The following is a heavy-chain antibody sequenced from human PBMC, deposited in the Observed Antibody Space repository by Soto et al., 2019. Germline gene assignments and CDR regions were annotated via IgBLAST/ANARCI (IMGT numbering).Heavy chain of an antibody. Sequence: QVQLVESGGGVVQPGRSLRLSCAASGFTFSSYGMHWVRQAPGKGLEWVTVISYDGKVAYYADSVKGRFTISRDNSKNTLYLQINSLRTEDTAMYYCVKEGPITNWYFDYWGQGTLVTVSS. J-gene: IGHJ4*02. V-gene: IGHV3-30*18. D-gene: IGHD1-1*01. CDR2: ISYDGKVA. CDR1: GFTFSSYG. CDR3: VKEGPITNWYFDY.